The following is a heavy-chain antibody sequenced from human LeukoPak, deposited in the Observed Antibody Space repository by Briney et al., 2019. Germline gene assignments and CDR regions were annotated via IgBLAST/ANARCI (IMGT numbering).Heavy chain of an antibody. CDR1: GFTFSSYE. CDR2: ISSSGSTI. V-gene: IGHV3-48*03. Sequence: PGGSLRLSCAASGFTFSSYEMNWVRQAPGKGLEWVSYISSSGSTIYYADSVKGRFTISRDNAKNSLYLQMNSLRAEDTAVYYCARDPGTYGDYVRDAFDIWGQGTMVTVSS. D-gene: IGHD4-17*01. J-gene: IGHJ3*02. CDR3: ARDPGTYGDYVRDAFDI.